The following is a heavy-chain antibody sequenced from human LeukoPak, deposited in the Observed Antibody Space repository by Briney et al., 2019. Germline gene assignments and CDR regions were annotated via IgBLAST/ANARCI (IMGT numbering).Heavy chain of an antibody. CDR3: ARGDIVLMVYAIGTLDY. D-gene: IGHD2-8*01. Sequence: AASVKVSCKASGGTFSSYAISWVRQAPGQGLEWMGGITPIFGTANYAQKFQGRVTITTDESTSTAYMELSSLRSEDTAVYYCARGDIVLMVYAIGTLDYWGQGTLVTVSS. CDR1: GGTFSSYA. V-gene: IGHV1-69*05. J-gene: IGHJ4*02. CDR2: ITPIFGTA.